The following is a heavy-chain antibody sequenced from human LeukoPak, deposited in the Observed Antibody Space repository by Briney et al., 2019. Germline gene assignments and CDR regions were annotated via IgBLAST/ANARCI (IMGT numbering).Heavy chain of an antibody. V-gene: IGHV4-61*01. CDR3: ARGWGYYGSGSYYNAVDY. Sequence: TSETLSLTCTVSGGPVSSGSYYWSWIRQPPGKGLEWLGYIYYSGSTNYNPSLKSRVTISVDTSKNQFSLKLSSVTAADTAVYYCARGWGYYGSGSYYNAVDYWGQGTLVTVSS. CDR1: GGPVSSGSYY. CDR2: IYYSGST. D-gene: IGHD3-10*01. J-gene: IGHJ4*02.